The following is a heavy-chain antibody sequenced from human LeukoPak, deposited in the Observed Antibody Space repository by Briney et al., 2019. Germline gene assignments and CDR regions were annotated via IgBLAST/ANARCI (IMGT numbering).Heavy chain of an antibody. CDR1: GFIFSRYW. J-gene: IGHJ4*02. V-gene: IGHV3-7*01. CDR3: FAPFDY. CDR2: IHQDGGEK. Sequence: GGSLRLSCAASGFIFSRYWMSWVRQAPGKGLEWVANIHQDGGEKYYVDSVKGRFTISRDNTKNSMFLQVNSLRAEDTAVYYCFAPFDYWGQGTLVTVSS.